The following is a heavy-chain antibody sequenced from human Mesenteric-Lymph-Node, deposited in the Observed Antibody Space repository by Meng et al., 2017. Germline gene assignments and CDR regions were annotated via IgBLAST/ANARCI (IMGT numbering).Heavy chain of an antibody. CDR1: GGSFSGYY. CDR2: IYYSGST. D-gene: IGHD4-23*01. CDR3: AREGDIMVEYGGQRGDAFDI. J-gene: IGHJ3*02. Sequence: SETLSLTCAVYGGSFSGYYWSWIRQSPGEGLEWIGSIYYSGSTYYNPSLKSRVTISVDTSKNQFSLKLSSVTAADTAVYYCAREGDIMVEYGGQRGDAFDIWGQGTMVTVSS. V-gene: IGHV4-34*01.